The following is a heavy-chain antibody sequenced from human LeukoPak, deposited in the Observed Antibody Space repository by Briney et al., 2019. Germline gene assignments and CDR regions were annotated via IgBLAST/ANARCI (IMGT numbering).Heavy chain of an antibody. V-gene: IGHV1-2*02. Sequence: ASVKVSCRSSGYTFTGYYLHWVRQAPGQGLEWMGWIIPNSGGTNYAQKFQGRVTMTRDTSISTAYMDLSRLRSDDTAVYYCARGGVAPEGYWFFDLWGRGTLVTVSS. D-gene: IGHD3-16*01. CDR1: GYTFTGYY. CDR3: ARGGVAPEGYWFFDL. J-gene: IGHJ2*01. CDR2: IIPNSGGT.